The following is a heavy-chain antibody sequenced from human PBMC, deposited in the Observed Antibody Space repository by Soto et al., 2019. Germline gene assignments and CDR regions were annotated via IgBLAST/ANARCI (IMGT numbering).Heavy chain of an antibody. CDR2: ISYDGSNK. CDR3: AKDGILDRSGHYYYFDY. D-gene: IGHD3-22*01. Sequence: QVQLVESGGGVVQPGRSLRLSCAASGFTFSSYAMHWVRQAPGKGLEWVAVISYDGSNKYYADSVKGRFTISRDNSKNTLYLQMNSLRPEDTAVYYCAKDGILDRSGHYYYFDYWGQGTLVTVSS. J-gene: IGHJ4*02. CDR1: GFTFSSYA. V-gene: IGHV3-30-3*01.